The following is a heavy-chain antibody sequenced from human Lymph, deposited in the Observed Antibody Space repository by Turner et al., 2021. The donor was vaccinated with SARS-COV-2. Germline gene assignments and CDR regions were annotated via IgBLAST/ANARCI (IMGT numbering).Heavy chain of an antibody. Sequence: EVQLVESGGGLVQPGGSLRLSCAASGLTVSSNYMNWIRQVPGKGLEWVSVIYSGGSTFYADSVKGRFTISRDNSKNTLYLQMHSLRAEDTAVYYCARDFREGAFDIWGQGTMVTISS. J-gene: IGHJ3*02. CDR1: GLTVSSNY. CDR2: IYSGGST. D-gene: IGHD3-10*01. CDR3: ARDFREGAFDI. V-gene: IGHV3-66*01.